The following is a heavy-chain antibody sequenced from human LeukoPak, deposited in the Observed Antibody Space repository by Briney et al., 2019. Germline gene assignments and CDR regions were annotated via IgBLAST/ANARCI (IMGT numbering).Heavy chain of an antibody. Sequence: SETLSLTXAVSGYSITSGYYWGWIRQPPGEGLEWIGSIYHSASTYYNPSLRPRVTISVDTSKNQFSLKLSSVTAADTDVYYCARLYLRDHCSSTSCYGLYFDYWGQGTLVTVSS. V-gene: IGHV4-38-2*01. CDR3: ARLYLRDHCSSTSCYGLYFDY. D-gene: IGHD2-2*01. CDR2: IYHSAST. J-gene: IGHJ4*02. CDR1: GYSITSGYY.